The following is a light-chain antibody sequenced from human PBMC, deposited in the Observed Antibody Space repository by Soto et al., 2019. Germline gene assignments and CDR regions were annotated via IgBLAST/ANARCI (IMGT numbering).Light chain of an antibody. CDR1: SSDVGSYNL. J-gene: IGLJ2*01. CDR2: EVT. CDR3: CSYAGSRTFVV. Sequence: QPVLTQPASVSGSPGQSITISCTGTSSDVGSYNLVSWYQQHPGKAPKFIIYEVTKRPSGVSNRFSGSKSGNTASLTISGLQAEDEADYYCCSYAGSRTFVVFGGGTQLTVL. V-gene: IGLV2-23*02.